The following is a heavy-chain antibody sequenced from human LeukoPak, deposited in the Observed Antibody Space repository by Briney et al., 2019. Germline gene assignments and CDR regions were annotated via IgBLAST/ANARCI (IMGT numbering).Heavy chain of an antibody. Sequence: GGSLRLSCAASGFTFSSSAMNWVRQAPGKGLEWDSYISSGTSTIYYADSVKGRFTISRDNAKNSLYLQMNSLRAEDTAVYYCARDVTYYGGDWFDPWGQGTLVTVSS. J-gene: IGHJ5*02. CDR3: ARDVTYYGGDWFDP. D-gene: IGHD4-23*01. CDR2: ISSGTSTI. V-gene: IGHV3-48*04. CDR1: GFTFSSSA.